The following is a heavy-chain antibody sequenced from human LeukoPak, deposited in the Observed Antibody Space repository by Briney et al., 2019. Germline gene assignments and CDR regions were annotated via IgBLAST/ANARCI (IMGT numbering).Heavy chain of an antibody. J-gene: IGHJ4*02. Sequence: GGSLRLSCAASGFTFNSYAMHWVRQAPGKGLEWVAVISYDGSNKYYADSVKGRFTISRDNSKNTLYLQMNSLRAEDTAVYYCARDFVYGSGSQWGQGTLVTVPS. D-gene: IGHD3-10*01. CDR1: GFTFNSYA. V-gene: IGHV3-30*04. CDR3: ARDFVYGSGSQ. CDR2: ISYDGSNK.